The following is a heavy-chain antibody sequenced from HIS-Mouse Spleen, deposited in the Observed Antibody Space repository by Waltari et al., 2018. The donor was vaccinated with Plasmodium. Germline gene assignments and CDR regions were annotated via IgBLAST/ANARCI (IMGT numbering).Heavy chain of an antibody. D-gene: IGHD6-6*01. V-gene: IGHV4-59*01. CDR1: GGSISSYY. CDR2: IYYSGGT. CDR3: ARGGYSSSSYYFDY. J-gene: IGHJ4*02. Sequence: QVQLQESGPGLVKPSETLSLTCTVSGGSISSYYWSWIRQPPGKGLEWLAYIYYSGGTNYNPSVSSRFTISVDTSKNQFSLKLSSVTAADTAVFYCARGGYSSSSYYFDYWGQGTLVTVSS.